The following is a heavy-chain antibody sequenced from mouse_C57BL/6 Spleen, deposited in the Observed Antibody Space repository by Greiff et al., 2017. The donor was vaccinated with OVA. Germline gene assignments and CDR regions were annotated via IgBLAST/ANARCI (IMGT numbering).Heavy chain of an antibody. CDR1: GYTFTSYW. CDR3: ARWGLRDWYFDV. CDR2: IDPSDSYT. D-gene: IGHD2-4*01. Sequence: VQLQQPGAELVKPGASVKLSCKASGYTFTSYWMQWVKQRPGQGLEWIGEIDPSDSYTNYNQKFKGKATLTVDTSSSTAYMQLSSLTSEDSAVYYCARWGLRDWYFDVWGTGTTVTVSS. V-gene: IGHV1-50*01. J-gene: IGHJ1*03.